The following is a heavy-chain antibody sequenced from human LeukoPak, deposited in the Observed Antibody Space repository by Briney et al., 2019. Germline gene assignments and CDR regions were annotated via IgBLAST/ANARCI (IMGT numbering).Heavy chain of an antibody. D-gene: IGHD3/OR15-3a*01. V-gene: IGHV4-39*07. CDR1: GGSISGSSYY. J-gene: IGHJ4*02. Sequence: SETLSLTCTVSGGSISGSSYYWGWIRQPPGEGLEWIGSVYYGGSTYYNPSLKSRVTISVDASKNQFSLRLSSATAADTAVYYCARGGALWTVMNWGQGTLVTVSS. CDR2: VYYGGST. CDR3: ARGGALWTVMN.